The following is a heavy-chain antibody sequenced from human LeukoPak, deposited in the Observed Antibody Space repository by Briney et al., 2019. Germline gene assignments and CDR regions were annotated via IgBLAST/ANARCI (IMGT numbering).Heavy chain of an antibody. V-gene: IGHV3-9*01. J-gene: IGHJ6*03. CDR2: ISWNSGSI. CDR3: ARGSRGSSTFSYYYYMDV. D-gene: IGHD6-6*01. CDR1: GFTFDDYA. Sequence: PGGSLRLSCAASGFTFDDYAMHWVRQAPGKGLEWVSGISWNSGSIGYADSVKGRFTISRDNAKNSLYLQMNSLRAEDTAVYYCARGSRGSSTFSYYYYMDVWGKGTTVTVSS.